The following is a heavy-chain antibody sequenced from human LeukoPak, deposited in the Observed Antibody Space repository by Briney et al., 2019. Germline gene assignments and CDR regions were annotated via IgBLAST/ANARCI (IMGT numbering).Heavy chain of an antibody. CDR2: INHSGST. J-gene: IGHJ5*02. V-gene: IGHV4-34*01. D-gene: IGHD5-18*01. CDR3: ARGIQLWYNWFDP. Sequence: SETLSLTCAVYGGSFSGYYWSWIRQPPGKGLEWIGEINHSGSTNYNPSLKSRVTISVDTSKNQFSLKLSSVAAADTAVYYCARGIQLWYNWFDPWGQGTLVTVSS. CDR1: GGSFSGYY.